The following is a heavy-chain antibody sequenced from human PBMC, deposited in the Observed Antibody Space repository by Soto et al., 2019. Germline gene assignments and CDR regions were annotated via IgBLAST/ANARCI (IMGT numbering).Heavy chain of an antibody. CDR1: GASVSTYY. J-gene: IGHJ5*02. CDR2: IYKSGST. CDR3: ARDSPPFDP. V-gene: IGHV4-4*07. Sequence: QVQLQESGPRLMKPSETLSLTCTVSGASVSTYYWSWIRQSAGKGLEWIGRIYKSGSTTYNPSLKSRVIMSLDTSKNQFSLNLDSVTAADTAVYYCARDSPPFDPWGQGILVTVSS.